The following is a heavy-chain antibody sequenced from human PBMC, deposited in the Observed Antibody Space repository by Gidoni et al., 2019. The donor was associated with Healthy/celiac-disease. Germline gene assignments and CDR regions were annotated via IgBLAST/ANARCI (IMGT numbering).Heavy chain of an antibody. J-gene: IGHJ4*02. CDR2: CSSSSSYI. CDR1: GFTCSSYS. CDR3: ASVMGITTVDY. V-gene: IGHV3-21*01. Sequence: EVQLVESGGGLVKPGGSLRLSCAASGFTCSSYSMNWVRQAPGKGLEWVSSCSSSSSYIYYADSVKGRFTISRDNAKNALYMQMNSLSAEDTAVYYCASVMGITTVDYWGQGTLVTVSS. D-gene: IGHD4-17*01.